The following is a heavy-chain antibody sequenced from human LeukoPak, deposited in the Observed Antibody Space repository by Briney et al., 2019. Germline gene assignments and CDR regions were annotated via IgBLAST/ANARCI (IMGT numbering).Heavy chain of an antibody. CDR1: GSTFSNYN. D-gene: IGHD7-27*01. V-gene: IGHV3-21*01. CDR3: ARGTNWGGDDAFDI. CDR2: ISSGSSYI. Sequence: PGGSLRLSCEASGSTFSNYNMNWVRQAPGKGLEWVSSISSGSSYIYYADSVKGRFTISRDNAKNSLYLQMTSLRAEDTAVYYCARGTNWGGDDAFDIWGQGTMVTVSS. J-gene: IGHJ3*02.